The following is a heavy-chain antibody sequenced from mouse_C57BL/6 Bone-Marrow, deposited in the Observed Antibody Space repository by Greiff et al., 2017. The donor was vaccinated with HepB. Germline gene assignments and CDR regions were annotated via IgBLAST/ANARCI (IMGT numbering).Heavy chain of an antibody. CDR2: ISYDGSN. CDR1: GYSITSGYY. J-gene: IGHJ2*01. D-gene: IGHD1-1*01. Sequence: DVQLQESGPGLVKPSQSLSLTCSVTGYSITSGYYWNWIRQFPGNKLEWMGYISYDGSNNYNPSLKNRISITRDTSKNQFFLKLNSVTTEDTATYYCARETYYYGSSYVDYWGQGTTLTVSS. V-gene: IGHV3-6*01. CDR3: ARETYYYGSSYVDY.